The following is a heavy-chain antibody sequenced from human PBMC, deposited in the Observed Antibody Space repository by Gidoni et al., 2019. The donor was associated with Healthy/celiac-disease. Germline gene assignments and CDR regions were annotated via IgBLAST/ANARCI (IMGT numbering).Heavy chain of an antibody. CDR3: ARDGAADLGIVGATGGVDY. Sequence: EVQLVESGGGLVQPGGSLRLSCAASGFTFSSYEMNWVRQAPGKGLEWVSYISSSGSTIYYADSVKGRFTISRDNAKNSLYLQMNSLRAEDTAVYYCARDGAADLGIVGATGGVDYWGQGTLVTVSS. D-gene: IGHD1-26*01. CDR1: GFTFSSYE. J-gene: IGHJ4*02. CDR2: ISSSGSTI. V-gene: IGHV3-48*03.